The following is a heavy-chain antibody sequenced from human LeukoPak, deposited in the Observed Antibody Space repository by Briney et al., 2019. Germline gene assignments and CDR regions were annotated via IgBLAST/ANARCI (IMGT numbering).Heavy chain of an antibody. J-gene: IGHJ4*02. CDR1: GFTFSDYY. V-gene: IGHV3-11*04. CDR3: ARESRGWYPGFDS. D-gene: IGHD6-19*01. Sequence: GGSLRLSCAASGFTFSDYYMGWIRQAPGKGLEWVSYITGSSETIYYADSVKGRFTISRDNAKTSLYLQMDSLRAEDTAVYYCARESRGWYPGFDSWGLGTPVTVSS. CDR2: ITGSSETI.